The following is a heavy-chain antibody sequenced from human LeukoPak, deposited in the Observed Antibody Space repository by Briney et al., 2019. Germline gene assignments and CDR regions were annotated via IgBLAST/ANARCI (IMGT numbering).Heavy chain of an antibody. Sequence: SETLSLTCTVSGVSISNTGYYWGWVRQPPGKGLEWIGTIFYSGSAYYTPSLRSRVSMPLDTSKNQFSLNLNSVTAADTALYFCARFYGSVTYTYFDSWGQGTLVTVSS. CDR1: GVSISNTGYY. V-gene: IGHV4-39*01. CDR3: ARFYGSVTYTYFDS. J-gene: IGHJ4*02. CDR2: IFYSGSA. D-gene: IGHD3-10*01.